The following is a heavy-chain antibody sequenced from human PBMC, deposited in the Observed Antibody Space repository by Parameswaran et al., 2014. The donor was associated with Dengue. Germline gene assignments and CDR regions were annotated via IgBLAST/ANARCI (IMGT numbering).Heavy chain of an antibody. J-gene: IGHJ6*02. Sequence: VRQAPGKGLEWIGYIYYSGSTNYKPSLKSRVTISVDTSKNQFSLKLSSVTAADTAVYYCARDRPVVPAAKYYYYYGMDVWGQGTTVTVSS. CDR3: ARDRPVVPAAKYYYYYGMDV. V-gene: IGHV4-59*01. D-gene: IGHD2-2*01. CDR2: IYYSGST.